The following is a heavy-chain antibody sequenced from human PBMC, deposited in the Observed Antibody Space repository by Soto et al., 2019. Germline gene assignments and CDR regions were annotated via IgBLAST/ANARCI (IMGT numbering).Heavy chain of an antibody. V-gene: IGHV3-21*01. CDR2: ITSSSGHI. CDR1: GFTLTTYT. Sequence: PGGSLRLSCEASGFTLTTYTMNWVRQASGKGLEWVSSITSSSGHIYYADSVKGRFTVSRDNAKNTLYLQMNSLRAEDTAVYYCATAEVDYWGPGTLVTVSS. CDR3: ATAEVDY. J-gene: IGHJ4*02.